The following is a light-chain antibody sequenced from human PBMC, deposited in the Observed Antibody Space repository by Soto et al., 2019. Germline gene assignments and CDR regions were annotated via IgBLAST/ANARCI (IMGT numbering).Light chain of an antibody. CDR2: DVN. CDR3: SSYTDMNTQV. J-gene: IGLJ2*01. Sequence: QSALTQPASVSGFPGQSITISCTGTSSDVGAYNYVSWYQQHPGKAPKLMIYDVNHRPSGISNRFSGSKSGNTASLTVSGPQAEDEADYYCSSYTDMNTQVFGGGTKLTVL. CDR1: SSDVGAYNY. V-gene: IGLV2-14*03.